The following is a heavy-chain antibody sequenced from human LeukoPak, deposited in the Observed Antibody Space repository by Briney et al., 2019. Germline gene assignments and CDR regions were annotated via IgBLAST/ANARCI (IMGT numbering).Heavy chain of an antibody. CDR3: ARANGDYPCYYFDY. CDR2: IYYSGST. J-gene: IGHJ4*02. V-gene: IGHV4-39*01. CDR1: GGSISSSSYY. D-gene: IGHD4-17*01. Sequence: SETLSLTCTVSGGSISSSSYYWGWIRQPPGKGLEWIGSIYYSGSTYYNPSLKSRVTISVDTSKNQFSLKLSSVTAADTAVYYCARANGDYPCYYFDYWGQGTLVTVSS.